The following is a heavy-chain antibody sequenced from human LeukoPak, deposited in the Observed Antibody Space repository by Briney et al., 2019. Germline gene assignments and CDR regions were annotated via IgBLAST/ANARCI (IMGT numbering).Heavy chain of an antibody. CDR3: VKDSPPRYSGSPPAY. V-gene: IGHV3-7*03. CDR2: INKDGGEK. D-gene: IGHD1-26*01. CDR1: GFIFNNYY. Sequence: PGGSLRLSCVASGFIFNNYYMSWVRQAPGKGLEWVANINKDGGEKYYVDSVKGRFTISRDNAKNSLYLQMNSLRADDTAVYYCVKDSPPRYSGSPPAYWGQGTLVTVSS. J-gene: IGHJ4*02.